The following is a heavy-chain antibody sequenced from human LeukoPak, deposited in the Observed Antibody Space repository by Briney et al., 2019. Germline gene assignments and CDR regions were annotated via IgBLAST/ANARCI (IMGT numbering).Heavy chain of an antibody. CDR1: GYTFTGYY. D-gene: IGHD3-16*02. CDR3: AVPTQYDYVWGSYRD. V-gene: IGHV1-2*02. Sequence: ASVKVSCKASGYTFTGYYMHWVRQAPGQGLEWMGWINPNSGGTNYAQKFQGRVTMTRNTSTSTVYMELSSLRSEDTAVYYCAVPTQYDYVWGSYRDWGQGTLVTVSS. J-gene: IGHJ4*02. CDR2: INPNSGGT.